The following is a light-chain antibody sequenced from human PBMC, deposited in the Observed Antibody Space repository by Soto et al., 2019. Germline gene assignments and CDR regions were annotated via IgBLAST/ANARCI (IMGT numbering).Light chain of an antibody. J-gene: IGKJ1*01. CDR2: DAS. CDR3: QQYNSYPWT. V-gene: IGKV1-5*01. CDR1: QSISSY. Sequence: IQMTQSPSSLSASVGDRVTITFRASQSISSYLNWYQQKPGKAPKLLIYDASSLESGVPSRFSGSGSGTEFTLTITSLQPDDFATYYCQQYNSYPWTFGQGTKVDI.